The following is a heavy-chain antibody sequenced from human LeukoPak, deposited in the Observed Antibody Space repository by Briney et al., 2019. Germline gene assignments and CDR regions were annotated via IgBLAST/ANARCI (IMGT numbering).Heavy chain of an antibody. J-gene: IGHJ4*02. CDR1: DFTFMRHT. V-gene: IGHV3-23*01. CDR2: ISGAGGTS. CDR3: ASDYFLDY. D-gene: IGHD6-25*01. Sequence: GGSLRLSCAASDFTFMRHTMSWVRQAPGKGLEWVSGISGAGGTSYYADSVKGRFTISRDNSMNTLYLQMNSLRADDTAVYYCASDYFLDYWGQGTLVTVSS.